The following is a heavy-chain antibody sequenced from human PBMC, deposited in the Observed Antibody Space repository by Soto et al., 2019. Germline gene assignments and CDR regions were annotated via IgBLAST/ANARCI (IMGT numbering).Heavy chain of an antibody. CDR2: IYHSGST. V-gene: IGHV4-30-2*01. J-gene: IGHJ6*02. CDR3: ARVSGSYYYGMDV. Sequence: PSETLSLTCAVSGGSISSGGYSWILIRQPPGKGLEWIGYIYHSGSTYYNPSLKSRVTISVDKSKNQFSLKLSSVTTADTAVYYCARVSGSYYYGMDVWGQGTTVTVSS. CDR1: GGSISSGGYS. D-gene: IGHD1-26*01.